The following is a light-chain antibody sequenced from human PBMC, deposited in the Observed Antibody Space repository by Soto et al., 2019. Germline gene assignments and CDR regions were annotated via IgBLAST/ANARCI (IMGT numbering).Light chain of an antibody. V-gene: IGLV2-11*01. J-gene: IGLJ1*01. Sequence: QSALTQPRSVSGSPGQSVTISCTGTSSDVGAYNYVSWYQQHPGKAPELIIFDVARRPSGVPDRFSCSKSGNTASLTVSGLQAEDEADYYCCSYAGSYTFVFGTGTKVTVL. CDR1: SSDVGAYNY. CDR3: CSYAGSYTFV. CDR2: DVA.